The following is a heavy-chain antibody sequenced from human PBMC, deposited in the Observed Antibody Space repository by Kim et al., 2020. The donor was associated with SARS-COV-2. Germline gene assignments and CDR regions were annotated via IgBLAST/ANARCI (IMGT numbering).Heavy chain of an antibody. D-gene: IGHD1-26*01. CDR3: AKDRYSGSYSVDYFDY. CDR1: GFTFSSYG. V-gene: IGHV3-30*18. Sequence: GGSLRLSCAASGFTFSSYGMHWVRQAPGKGLEWVAVISYYGSNKYYADSVKGRFTISRDNSKNTLYLQMNSLRAEDTAVYYCAKDRYSGSYSVDYFDYWGQGTLVTVSS. CDR2: ISYYGSNK. J-gene: IGHJ4*02.